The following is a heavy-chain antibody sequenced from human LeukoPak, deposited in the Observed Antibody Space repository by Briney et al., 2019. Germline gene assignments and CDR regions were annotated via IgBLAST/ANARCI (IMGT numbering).Heavy chain of an antibody. CDR2: IYYSGST. D-gene: IGHD3-10*01. CDR3: ARRQVGDYLFDY. Sequence: SETLSLTCTVSGGSISSYYWSWIRQPPGKGLEWVGYIYYSGSTNYNPSLKSRATISVDTSKNQFSLKLSSVTAADTAVYYCARRQVGDYLFDYWGQGTLVTVSS. CDR1: GGSISSYY. V-gene: IGHV4-59*01. J-gene: IGHJ4*02.